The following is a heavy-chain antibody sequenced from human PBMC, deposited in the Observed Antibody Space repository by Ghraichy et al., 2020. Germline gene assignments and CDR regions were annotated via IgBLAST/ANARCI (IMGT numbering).Heavy chain of an antibody. J-gene: IGHJ6*02. CDR3: ARRHMVRIYYYYGMDV. Sequence: SETLSLTCAVYGGSFSGYYWSWIRHPPGKGLEWIGEINHSGSTNYNPSLKSRVTISVDTSKNQFSLKLSSVTAADTAVYYCARRHMVRIYYYYGMDVWGQGTTVTVSS. V-gene: IGHV4-34*01. CDR1: GGSFSGYY. D-gene: IGHD3-10*01. CDR2: INHSGST.